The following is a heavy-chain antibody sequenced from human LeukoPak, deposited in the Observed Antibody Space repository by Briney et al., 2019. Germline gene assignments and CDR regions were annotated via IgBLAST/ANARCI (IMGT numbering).Heavy chain of an antibody. CDR1: GGSISSSNNF. CDR3: ARGRSSGWLDGGNYYFDY. CDR2: ISYSGTT. J-gene: IGHJ4*02. Sequence: PSETLSLTCTVSGGSISSSNNFWGWVRQPPGKGLEWLGSISYSGTTYYSPSLKSRATMSVDTSKNQFSLKLSSVTAADTAVYYCARGRSSGWLDGGNYYFDYWGQGTLVTVSS. D-gene: IGHD6-19*01. V-gene: IGHV4-39*07.